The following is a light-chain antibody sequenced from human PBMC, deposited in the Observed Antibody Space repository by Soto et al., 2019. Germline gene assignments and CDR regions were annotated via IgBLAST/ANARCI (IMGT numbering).Light chain of an antibody. CDR2: GAS. CDR1: QSVSSN. CDR3: QQYNSWPLYT. J-gene: IGKJ2*01. V-gene: IGKV3-15*01. Sequence: EIVMTQSPATLSVSPGERATLSCRASQSVSSNLAWYRQKPGQAPRLLIYGASTRATGVPARFSGSGSGTVFTLTISRLQSEDFAVYFCQQYNSWPLYTFGQGTKLEIK.